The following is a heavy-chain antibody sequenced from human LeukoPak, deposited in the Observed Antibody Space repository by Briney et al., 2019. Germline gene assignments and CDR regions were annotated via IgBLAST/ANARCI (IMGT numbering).Heavy chain of an antibody. V-gene: IGHV4-59*12. D-gene: IGHD1-26*01. Sequence: PSETLSLTCTVSGGSISSYYWSWIRQPPGKGLEWIGTIYYSGTTYYNPSLKSRVTISIDTSTNQFSLKLNSVTAADTAVYYCASLQNIVGATPLPDYWGQGTLVTVSS. CDR1: GGSISSYY. CDR3: ASLQNIVGATPLPDY. CDR2: IYYSGTT. J-gene: IGHJ4*02.